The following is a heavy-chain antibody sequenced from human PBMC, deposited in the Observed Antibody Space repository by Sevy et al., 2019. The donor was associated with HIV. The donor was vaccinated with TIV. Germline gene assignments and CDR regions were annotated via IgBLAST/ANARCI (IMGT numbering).Heavy chain of an antibody. V-gene: IGHV4-39*01. D-gene: IGHD6-13*01. J-gene: IGHJ4*02. CDR2: IYYSGST. Sequence: SETLSLTCTVSGGSISSSSYYWGWIRQPPGKGLEWIGGIYYSGSTYYNPSLKSRVTISVDTSKNQFSLKLSSVTAADTAVYYCARFYSSSWEIDYWGQGTLVTVSS. CDR3: ARFYSSSWEIDY. CDR1: GGSISSSSYY.